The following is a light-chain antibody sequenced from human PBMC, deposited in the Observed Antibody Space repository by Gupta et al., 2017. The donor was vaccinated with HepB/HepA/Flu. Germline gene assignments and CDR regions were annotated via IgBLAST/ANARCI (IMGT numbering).Light chain of an antibody. CDR3: AAWDTSLNVVV. CDR2: YND. CDR1: SSNVGRNN. J-gene: IGLJ2*01. Sequence: QSLLTQSTSVSGTPGQRVTISCSGSSSNVGRNNVNWYQQLPGTEPKLLIYYNDERPSGVPDRISGSKSGTSASLAISGLQSEDEADDYCAAWDTSLNVVVFGGGTKLTV. V-gene: IGLV1-44*01.